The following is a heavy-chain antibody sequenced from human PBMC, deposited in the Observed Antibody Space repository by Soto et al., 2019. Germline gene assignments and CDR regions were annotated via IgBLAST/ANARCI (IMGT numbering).Heavy chain of an antibody. J-gene: IGHJ4*02. Sequence: SETLSLTCTVSGGYISSSSYYWGWIRQPPGKGLEWIGSIYYSGSTYYNPSLKSRVTISVDTSKNQFSLKLSSVTAADTAVYYCARRYDDFWSGYHSVPDFDYWGQGTLVTVSS. CDR3: ARRYDDFWSGYHSVPDFDY. D-gene: IGHD3-3*01. CDR1: GGYISSSSYY. CDR2: IYYSGST. V-gene: IGHV4-39*01.